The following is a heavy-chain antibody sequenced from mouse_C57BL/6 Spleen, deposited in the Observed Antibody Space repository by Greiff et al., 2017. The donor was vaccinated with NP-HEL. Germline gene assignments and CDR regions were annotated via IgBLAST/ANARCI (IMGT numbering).Heavy chain of an antibody. CDR3: ARRGSLDWYFDV. D-gene: IGHD1-1*02. J-gene: IGHJ1*03. CDR1: GFNIKDYY. CDR2: IDPEDGET. V-gene: IGHV14-2*01. Sequence: VHVKQSGAELVKPGASVKLSCTASGFNIKDYYMHWVKQRTEQGLEWIGRIDPEDGETKYAPKFQGKATITADTSSNTAYLQFSSLTSEDTAVYYGARRGSLDWYFDVWGTGTTVTVSS.